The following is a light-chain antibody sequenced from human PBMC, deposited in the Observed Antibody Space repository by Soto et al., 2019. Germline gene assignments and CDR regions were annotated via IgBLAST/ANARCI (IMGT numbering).Light chain of an antibody. J-gene: IGKJ1*01. Sequence: EIVLTQSPGTLALSPGERATLSCRASQSVSSSYLAWYQQKPGQAPSLLIYGASSRATGIPDRFNGSGSGTDFTLTISRLEPEDFAVYYCQQYDSTPWTFGQGTKVEIK. CDR2: GAS. V-gene: IGKV3-20*01. CDR1: QSVSSSY. CDR3: QQYDSTPWT.